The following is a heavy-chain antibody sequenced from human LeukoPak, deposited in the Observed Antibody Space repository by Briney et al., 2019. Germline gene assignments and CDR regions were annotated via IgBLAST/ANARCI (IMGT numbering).Heavy chain of an antibody. D-gene: IGHD3-10*01. J-gene: IGHJ4*02. CDR2: ISYDAGKT. Sequence: GGSLRLSCAASGFTFSNFAMHWVRQAPGKGLEWVAGISYDAGKTYYADSVRGRFTISRDTSKNSLYLQMNGLRAEDTAVYYCARDSGRSATYFNYWGQGTLVTVSS. V-gene: IGHV3-30*04. CDR3: ARDSGRSATYFNY. CDR1: GFTFSNFA.